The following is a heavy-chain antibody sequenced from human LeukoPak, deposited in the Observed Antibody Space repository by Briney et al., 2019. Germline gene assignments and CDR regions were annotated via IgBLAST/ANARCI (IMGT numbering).Heavy chain of an antibody. CDR2: INPYNDNT. CDR1: GYTFTSYG. D-gene: IGHD2-15*01. Sequence: ASVKVSCKASGYTFTSYGISWVRQAPGQGLEWMGWINPYNDNTNYAQKLQGRVTMTTDTSTSTVYMELRSLRSDDTAVYYCARGGGYCSGGSCSRFDPWGQGTLVTVSS. V-gene: IGHV1-18*01. J-gene: IGHJ5*02. CDR3: ARGGGYCSGGSCSRFDP.